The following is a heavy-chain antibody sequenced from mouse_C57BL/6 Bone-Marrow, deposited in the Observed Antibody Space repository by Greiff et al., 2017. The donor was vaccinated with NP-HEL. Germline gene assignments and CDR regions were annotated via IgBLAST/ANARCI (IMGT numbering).Heavy chain of an antibody. CDR2: ISYDGSN. CDR3: ARDPVYDGYYYYFDY. D-gene: IGHD2-3*01. J-gene: IGHJ2*01. V-gene: IGHV3-6*01. CDR1: GYSITSGYY. Sequence: ESGPGLVKPSQSLSLTCSVTGYSITSGYYWNWIRQFPGNKLEWMGYISYDGSNNYNPSLKNRISITRDTSKNQFFLKLNSVTTEDTATYYCARDPVYDGYYYYFDYWGQGTTLTVSS.